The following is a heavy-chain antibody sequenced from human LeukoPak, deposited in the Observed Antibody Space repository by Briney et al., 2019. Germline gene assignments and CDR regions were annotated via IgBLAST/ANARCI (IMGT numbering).Heavy chain of an antibody. J-gene: IGHJ3*02. CDR2: INLNSGGA. CDR1: AFTFTRYY. V-gene: IGHV1-2*02. CDR3: ATSTGYSSTWGAFDI. Sequence: ASVKVSCKASAFTFTRYYLHWVRQAPGQGLEYMGWINLNSGGANYAQRFRGRVAMTRDTSISTAYMELSSLISDDTAVYYCATSTGYSSTWGAFDIWGQGTMVTVSS. D-gene: IGHD6-13*01.